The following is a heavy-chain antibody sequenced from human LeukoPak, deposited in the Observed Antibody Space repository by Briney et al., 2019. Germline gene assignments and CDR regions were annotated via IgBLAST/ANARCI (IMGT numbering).Heavy chain of an antibody. CDR2: IYYSGST. Sequence: SETLSLTCTVSGGSISSYYWSWIRQPPGKGLEWIGYIYYSGSTNYNPSLKSRVTISVDTSKNQFSLKLSSVTAADTAAYYCASWRYDCSSTSCYRDWFDPWGQGTLVTVSS. D-gene: IGHD2-2*01. CDR3: ASWRYDCSSTSCYRDWFDP. CDR1: GGSISSYY. J-gene: IGHJ5*02. V-gene: IGHV4-59*08.